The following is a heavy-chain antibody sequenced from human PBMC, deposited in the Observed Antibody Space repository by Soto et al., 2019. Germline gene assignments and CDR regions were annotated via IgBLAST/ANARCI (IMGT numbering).Heavy chain of an antibody. Sequence: SETLSLTCTVSGGSISSSSYYWGWIRQPPGKGLEWIGSIYYSGSTYYNPSLKSRVTISVDTSKNQFSLKLSSVTAADTAVYYCARHIAVADPIDYWGQGTLVTVSS. V-gene: IGHV4-39*01. CDR3: ARHIAVADPIDY. J-gene: IGHJ4*02. CDR1: GGSISSSSYY. D-gene: IGHD6-19*01. CDR2: IYYSGST.